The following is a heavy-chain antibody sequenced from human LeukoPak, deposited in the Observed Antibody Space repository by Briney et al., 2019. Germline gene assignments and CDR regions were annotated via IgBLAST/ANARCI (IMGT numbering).Heavy chain of an antibody. V-gene: IGHV1-18*01. J-gene: IGHJ4*02. CDR3: ARDRNVMITFGGVIILNS. Sequence: GASVNVSCKASGYTFTSHGISWLRQAPGQGLEWMGWISGYNGNTHYAQKFQDRVTLTSDRSTSSAHMEVRSLRSDDTAVYYCARDRNVMITFGGVIILNSWGQGTLVTVSS. CDR2: ISGYNGNT. CDR1: GYTFTSHG. D-gene: IGHD3-16*02.